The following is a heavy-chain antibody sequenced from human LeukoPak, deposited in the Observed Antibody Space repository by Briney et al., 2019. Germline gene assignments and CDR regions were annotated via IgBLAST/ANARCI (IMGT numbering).Heavy chain of an antibody. V-gene: IGHV4-34*01. CDR2: INHSGST. D-gene: IGHD4-11*01. CDR3: ARVRPTSWFDP. Sequence: PSETLSLTCAVYGGSFSGYYWSWIRQPPGKGLEWIGEINHSGSTNYNPSLRSRVTISVDTSKNQFSLKLSSVTAADTAVYYCARVRPTSWFDPWGQGTLVTVSS. J-gene: IGHJ5*02. CDR1: GGSFSGYY.